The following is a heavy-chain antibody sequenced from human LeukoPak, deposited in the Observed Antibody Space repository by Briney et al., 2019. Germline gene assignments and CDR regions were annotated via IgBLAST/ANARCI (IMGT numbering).Heavy chain of an antibody. D-gene: IGHD1-26*01. Sequence: PGGSLRLSCAASGFTFSTYNTNWVRQAPGKGLEWVSSISSSSNYIYYADSVKGRFTISRDNAKNSLYLQMNSLRAEDTDVYYCASDVGASAPDAFDIWGQGTMVTVSS. V-gene: IGHV3-21*01. J-gene: IGHJ3*02. CDR2: ISSSSNYI. CDR1: GFTFSTYN. CDR3: ASDVGASAPDAFDI.